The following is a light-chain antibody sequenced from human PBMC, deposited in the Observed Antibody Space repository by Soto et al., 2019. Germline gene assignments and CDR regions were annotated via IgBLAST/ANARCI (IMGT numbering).Light chain of an antibody. CDR1: QGISSY. Sequence: IQLSQSPSSLSTSVRDRVTITCRASQGISSYLSWYQQKPGKALKLLIYDASNLHPGVPSRFRGSGSGTELSFNITSLQPEDVATYYCQQYDDLPITFGQGTRLEIK. CDR2: DAS. V-gene: IGKV1-33*01. J-gene: IGKJ5*01. CDR3: QQYDDLPIT.